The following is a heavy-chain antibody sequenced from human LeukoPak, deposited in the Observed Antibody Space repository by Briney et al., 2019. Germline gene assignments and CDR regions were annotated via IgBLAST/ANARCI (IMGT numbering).Heavy chain of an antibody. D-gene: IGHD3-10*01. CDR3: ARLNSYGSGSWF. V-gene: IGHV4-39*01. J-gene: IGHJ4*02. Sequence: PSETLSLTCTVSGGSISSSRDYWGWIRQPPGKGLEWIGSIYYSGSTYYNPSLKSRVTISVDTSKNQFSLKLSSVTAADTAVYYCARLNSYGSGSWFWGQGTLVTVSS. CDR1: GGSISSSRDY. CDR2: IYYSGST.